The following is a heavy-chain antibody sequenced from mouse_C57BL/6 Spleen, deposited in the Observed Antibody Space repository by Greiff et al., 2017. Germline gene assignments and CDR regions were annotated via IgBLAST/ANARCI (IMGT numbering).Heavy chain of an antibody. CDR2: IYPRDGST. V-gene: IGHV1-85*01. Sequence: VQGVESGPELVKPGASVKLSCKASGYTFTSYDINWVKQRPGQGLEWIGWIYPRDGSTKYNEKFKGKATLTVDTSSSTAYMELHSLTSEDSAVYFCSSYYGNSWFAYWGQGTLVTVSA. D-gene: IGHD2-10*01. J-gene: IGHJ3*01. CDR1: GYTFTSYD. CDR3: SSYYGNSWFAY.